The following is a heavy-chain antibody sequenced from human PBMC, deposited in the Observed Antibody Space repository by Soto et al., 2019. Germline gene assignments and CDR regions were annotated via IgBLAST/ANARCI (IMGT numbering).Heavy chain of an antibody. J-gene: IGHJ4*02. Sequence: QVQLVESGGGVVQPGRSLRLSCAASGFTFSSYAMHWVRQAPGKGLEWVAVISYDGSNKYYADSVKGRFTISRDNSKNPLYLKTNRLKAEDTAVYYCARARGTTYWSGYALYYWGQGTLVTVSS. D-gene: IGHD3-3*01. CDR2: ISYDGSNK. CDR1: GFTFSSYA. V-gene: IGHV3-30-3*01. CDR3: ARARGTTYWSGYALYY.